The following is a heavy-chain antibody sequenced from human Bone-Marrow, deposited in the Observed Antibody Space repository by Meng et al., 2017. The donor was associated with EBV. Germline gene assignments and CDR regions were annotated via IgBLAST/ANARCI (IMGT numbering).Heavy chain of an antibody. CDR3: ARGVRDFWSWCFDP. Sequence: ALLQRGWGGMLKPSDTLSLTRSFDGGSFSGYSWSWIRQTPGKGLEWIGEINHSGSTNCNPSLKSRVTISVDTSKNQFSLKLSSVTAADTAVYYCARGVRDFWSWCFDPWGQGTLVTVSS. CDR2: INHSGST. CDR1: GGSFSGYS. J-gene: IGHJ5*02. D-gene: IGHD3-3*01. V-gene: IGHV4-34*01.